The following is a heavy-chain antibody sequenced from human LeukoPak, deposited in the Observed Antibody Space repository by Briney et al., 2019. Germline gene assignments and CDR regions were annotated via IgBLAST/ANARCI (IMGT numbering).Heavy chain of an antibody. V-gene: IGHV3-33*07. CDR1: GFNFRSNG. J-gene: IGHJ4*02. CDR3: ARGGTSAAGIDY. D-gene: IGHD6-13*01. Sequence: GGSLRLSCAASGFNFRSNGMYWVRQAPGKGLEWVAVIWYDGSNKYYGDSVKGRFTVSRDNSKNALYLQMNSLRAEDTAVYYCARGGTSAAGIDYWGQGTLVTVSS. CDR2: IWYDGSNK.